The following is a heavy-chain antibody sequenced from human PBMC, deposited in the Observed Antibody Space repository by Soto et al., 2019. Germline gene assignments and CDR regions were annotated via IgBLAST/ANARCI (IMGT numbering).Heavy chain of an antibody. CDR3: ARDLWVEPELYYYGMDV. CDR2: IYHTGST. V-gene: IGHV4-30-4*01. D-gene: IGHD1-1*01. CDR1: GVFLSSDAYY. J-gene: IGHJ6*02. Sequence: PSETLSLTCSVSGVFLSSDAYYWSWIRQRPGKGLEWIGNIYHTGSTYYTPSLKSRSILSLDTSKNQFSLRLTSVTAADTAVYYCARDLWVEPELYYYGMDVWGQGTTVTVSS.